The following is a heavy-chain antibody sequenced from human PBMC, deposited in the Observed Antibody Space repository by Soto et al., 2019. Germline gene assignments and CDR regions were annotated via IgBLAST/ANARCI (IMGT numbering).Heavy chain of an antibody. D-gene: IGHD1-26*01. J-gene: IGHJ3*02. V-gene: IGHV4-39*01. CDR2: IYYSGNT. Sequence: QLQLQESGPGLVKPSGTLSLTCTVSGGSIRSSSYYWVWIRQPPGKGLEWIGTIYYSGNTYYNPSLKSLVTISVDTSKNHFSLTLRSVTAADTAVVYCARPLMLSGSYSSDAFHIWGQGPRVTVSS. CDR1: GGSIRSSSYY. CDR3: ARPLMLSGSYSSDAFHI.